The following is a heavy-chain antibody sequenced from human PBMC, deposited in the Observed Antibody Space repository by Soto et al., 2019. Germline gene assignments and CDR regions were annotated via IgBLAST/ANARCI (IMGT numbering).Heavy chain of an antibody. J-gene: IGHJ6*02. CDR3: AKELQRGMDV. V-gene: IGHV1-2*02. CDR1: GYTFSVYH. Sequence: QVHLVQSGAEVKQPGASVKVSCKASGYTFSVYHVHWVRQAPGQGLEWMGWVHPNSGGTNYAQSFECRVTMTRDTSINTAYMELSRLTSDDTAVYYCAKELQRGMDVWGQGTTVTVSS. CDR2: VHPNSGGT. D-gene: IGHD4-4*01.